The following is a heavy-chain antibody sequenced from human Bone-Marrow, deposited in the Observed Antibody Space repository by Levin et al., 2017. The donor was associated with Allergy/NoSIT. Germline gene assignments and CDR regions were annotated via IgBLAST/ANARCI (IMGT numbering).Heavy chain of an antibody. D-gene: IGHD3-10*01. CDR3: ARLMVRGGVDWFDP. CDR1: GFIFRNYW. V-gene: IGHV3-7*01. Sequence: RGESLKISCRASGFIFRNYWMSWVRQAPGKGLEWVANIRQDGNQKYYVDSVEGRFTISRDNANNSLYLHMHSLRAEDTAVYYCARLMVRGGVDWFDPWGQGTLLTVSS. CDR2: IRQDGNQK. J-gene: IGHJ5*02.